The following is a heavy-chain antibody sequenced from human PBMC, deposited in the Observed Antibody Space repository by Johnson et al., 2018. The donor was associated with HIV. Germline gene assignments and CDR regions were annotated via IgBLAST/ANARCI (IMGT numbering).Heavy chain of an antibody. CDR2: IKQDGSEK. Sequence: VQLVESGGGLVQPGKSLRLSCAASGFLFRSYWMNWVRQAPGKGLEWVANIKQDGSEKYYVDSVKGRFTISRDNAKNSLYLQMNSLRAEDTAVYYCARAMTSSWYGGGFDPFDMWGQGTMVTVSS. D-gene: IGHD6-13*01. CDR3: ARAMTSSWYGGGFDPFDM. V-gene: IGHV3-7*01. CDR1: GFLFRSYW. J-gene: IGHJ3*02.